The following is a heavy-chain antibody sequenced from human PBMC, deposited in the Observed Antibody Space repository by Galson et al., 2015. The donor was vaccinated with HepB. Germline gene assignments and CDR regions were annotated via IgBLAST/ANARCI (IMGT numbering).Heavy chain of an antibody. V-gene: IGHV3-30*04. CDR2: ISYDGSNK. D-gene: IGHD3-10*01. CDR3: ARTLRGVIITKWREGLGY. Sequence: SLRLSCAASGFTFSSYAMHWVRQAPGKGLEWVAVISYDGSNKYYADSVKGRFTISRDNSKNTLYLQMNSLRAEDTAVYYCARTLRGVIITKWREGLGYWGQGTLVTVSS. CDR1: GFTFSSYA. J-gene: IGHJ4*02.